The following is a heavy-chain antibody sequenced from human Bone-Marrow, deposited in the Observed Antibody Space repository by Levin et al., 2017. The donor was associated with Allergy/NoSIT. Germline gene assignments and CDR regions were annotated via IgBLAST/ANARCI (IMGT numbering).Heavy chain of an antibody. CDR3: ARQDSSGWCDY. Sequence: PSETLSLTCTVSGGSISSYYWSWIRQPPGKGLEWIGYIYYSGSTNYNPSLKSRVTISVDTSKNQFSLKLSSVTAADTAVYYCARQDSSGWCDYWGQGTLVTVSS. J-gene: IGHJ4*02. V-gene: IGHV4-59*08. CDR2: IYYSGST. D-gene: IGHD6-19*01. CDR1: GGSISSYY.